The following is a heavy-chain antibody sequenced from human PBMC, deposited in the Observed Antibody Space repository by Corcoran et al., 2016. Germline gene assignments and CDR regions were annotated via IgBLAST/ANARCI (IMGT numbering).Heavy chain of an antibody. D-gene: IGHD2-2*01. CDR2: IKQDGGEK. CDR3: ARDNGWSCSTTSCHYYYYGMDV. Sequence: EVQLVESGGGLVQPGGSLRLSCAASGFTFSGYWMSWVRQAPGKGLEWVANIKQDGGEKYYVDSVRGRLTISRDNAKNSLYLQMNSLRAEDTALYYCARDNGWSCSTTSCHYYYYGMDVWGQGTTVTVSS. CDR1: GFTFSGYW. V-gene: IGHV3-7*03. J-gene: IGHJ6*02.